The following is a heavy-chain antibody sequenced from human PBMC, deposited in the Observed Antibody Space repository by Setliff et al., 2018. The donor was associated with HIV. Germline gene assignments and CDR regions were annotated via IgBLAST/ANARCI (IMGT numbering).Heavy chain of an antibody. D-gene: IGHD3-10*01. CDR2: IDHSGST. CDR3: ARGLNYYGSGSYLPLGY. Sequence: SETLSLTCAVYGGSFNDYYWTWIRQPPGKGLEWIGEIDHSGSTKYHASLKSRVTISIDTSKNQISLKLCSVTAADTAVYYRARGLNYYGSGSYLPLGYWGQGTLVTVSS. V-gene: IGHV4-34*01. CDR1: GGSFNDYY. J-gene: IGHJ4*02.